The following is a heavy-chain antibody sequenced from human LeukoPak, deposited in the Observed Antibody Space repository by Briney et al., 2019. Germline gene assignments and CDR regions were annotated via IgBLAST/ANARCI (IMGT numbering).Heavy chain of an antibody. CDR1: GGSFSGYY. J-gene: IGHJ4*02. CDR2: INHSGST. V-gene: IGHV4-34*01. D-gene: IGHD4-17*01. Sequence: SETLSLTCAVYGGSFSGYYWSWIRQPPGKGLEWIGEINHSGSTNYNPSLKSRVTISVDTSKNQFSLKLSSVTAADTAVYYCAREASTVTPSLDYWGQGTLVTVSS. CDR3: AREASTVTPSLDY.